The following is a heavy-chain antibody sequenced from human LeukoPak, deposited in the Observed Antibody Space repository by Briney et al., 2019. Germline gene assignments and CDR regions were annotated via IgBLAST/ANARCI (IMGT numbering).Heavy chain of an antibody. CDR3: ARPVVAATTPDTFDI. D-gene: IGHD2-15*01. CDR1: GFTFSDYH. CDR2: ISSGGRTI. J-gene: IGHJ3*02. V-gene: IGHV3-11*04. Sequence: GGSLRLSCAASGFTFSDYHMSWIRQAPGKGLEWVSYISSGGRTIYYADSVKGRFTMSRDNAKNSLYLQMNSLRAEDTAVYYCARPVVAATTPDTFDIWGQGTMVTVSS.